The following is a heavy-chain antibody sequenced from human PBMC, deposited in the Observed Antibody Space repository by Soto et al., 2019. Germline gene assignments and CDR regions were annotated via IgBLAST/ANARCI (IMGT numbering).Heavy chain of an antibody. CDR3: AKATAPGGGAFEI. V-gene: IGHV3-23*01. D-gene: IGHD2-8*02. CDR1: GFICSSYD. J-gene: IGHJ3*02. Sequence: GGSLRLSCAVSGFICSSYDMSWVRQAPGKGLAWVSTILVAGSQHYEDSVQGRFTISRDTSKNTVFLYMNSLTAGDTTVYYCAKATAPGGGAFEIYGQGTMVTVSS. CDR2: ILVAGSQ.